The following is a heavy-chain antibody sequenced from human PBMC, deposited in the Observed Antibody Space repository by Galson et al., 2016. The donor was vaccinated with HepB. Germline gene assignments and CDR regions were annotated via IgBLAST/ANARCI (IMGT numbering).Heavy chain of an antibody. CDR2: LNPDGTST. V-gene: IGHV3-74*03. Sequence: SLRLSCAASGFTFSNAWMHWVRQVPGKGLVWVSRLNPDGTSTAYADFVKGRVTISRDNDKNTVHLQLRSLRVEDTALYYCARARYSDSSGYNWGHGTLVTVSS. CDR1: GFTFSNAW. D-gene: IGHD3-22*01. J-gene: IGHJ4*01. CDR3: ARARYSDSSGYN.